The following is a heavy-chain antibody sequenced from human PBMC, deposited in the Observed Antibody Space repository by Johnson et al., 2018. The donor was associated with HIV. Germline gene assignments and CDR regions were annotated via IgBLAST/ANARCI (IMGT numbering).Heavy chain of an antibody. J-gene: IGHJ3*02. CDR1: GFTFSHAW. CDR2: INQDGSEK. Sequence: EQLVESGGGLVQPGESLTLSCVASGFTFSHAWMTWVRQAPGKGLEWVANINQDGSEKFYVDSVKGRFTVSRDNVKNTLYLEMHSLRVEDTAVYYCAKSPAKDHGGNSGAFDIWGQGTMVTVSS. CDR3: AKSPAKDHGGNSGAFDI. D-gene: IGHD4-23*01. V-gene: IGHV3-7*01.